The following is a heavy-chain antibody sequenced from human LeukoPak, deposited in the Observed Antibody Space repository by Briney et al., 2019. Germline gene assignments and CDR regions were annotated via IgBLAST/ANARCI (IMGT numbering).Heavy chain of an antibody. D-gene: IGHD2-15*01. V-gene: IGHV3-15*01. CDR1: GVIFSDTW. Sequence: GGSLRLSCAASGVIFSDTWMNWVRQAPGKGLEWIALIRSKTDGATTDYAAPVKGRFIISRDDSQNTLSLQMYSLKTEDTGTYFCTTGYRTPSHDGYWGQGTLVTVSS. CDR2: IRSKTDGATT. CDR3: TTGYRTPSHDGY. J-gene: IGHJ4*02.